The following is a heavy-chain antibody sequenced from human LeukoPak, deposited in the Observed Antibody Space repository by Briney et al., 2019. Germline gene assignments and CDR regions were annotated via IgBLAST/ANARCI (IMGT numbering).Heavy chain of an antibody. D-gene: IGHD2-15*01. CDR1: GYTFTGYY. CDR3: ARFVGAAVYYYYYYYMDV. CDR2: INPNSGGT. J-gene: IGHJ6*03. Sequence: GASVKVSCKASGYTFTGYYMHWVRQAPGQGLEWMGWINPNSGGTNYAQKFQGRVTMTRDTSISTAYMELSRLRSDDTAVYYCARFVGAAVYYYYYYYMDVWGKGTTVTVSS. V-gene: IGHV1-2*02.